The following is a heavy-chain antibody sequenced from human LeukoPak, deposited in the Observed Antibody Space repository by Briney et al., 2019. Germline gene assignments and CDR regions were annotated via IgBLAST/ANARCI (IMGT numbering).Heavy chain of an antibody. V-gene: IGHV4-59*01. CDR2: IYYSGST. Sequence: QVQLQESGPGLVKPSETLSLTCTVSGGSISSYYWSWIRQPPGKGLEWIGYIYYSGSTNYNPSLKSRVTISVDTSKNQFSLKLSSVTAADTAVYYCAREFGYYGSGIMDAWGKGTTVTVSS. CDR3: AREFGYYGSGIMDA. J-gene: IGHJ6*03. CDR1: GGSISSYY. D-gene: IGHD3-10*01.